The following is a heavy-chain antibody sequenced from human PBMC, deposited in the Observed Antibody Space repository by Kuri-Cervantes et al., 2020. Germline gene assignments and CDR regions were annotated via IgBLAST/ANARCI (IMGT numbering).Heavy chain of an antibody. Sequence: GESLKISCAASGFTFSSYAMHWVRQAPGKGLEWVAVISYDGSNKYYADSVKGRFTISRDNSKNTLYLQMNSLRAEDTAVYYCARDHMARGVIILYGMDVWGQGTTVTVSS. D-gene: IGHD3-10*01. V-gene: IGHV3-30-3*01. CDR3: ARDHMARGVIILYGMDV. J-gene: IGHJ6*02. CDR1: GFTFSSYA. CDR2: ISYDGSNK.